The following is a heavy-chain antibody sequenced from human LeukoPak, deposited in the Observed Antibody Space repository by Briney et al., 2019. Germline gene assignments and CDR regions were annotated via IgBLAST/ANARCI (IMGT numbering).Heavy chain of an antibody. CDR3: ARGGDCVTTSCYYFDF. Sequence: PGGSLRLSCAASGFTFSGYSMNWVRQAPGKGLEWVSSVSTTGYYIYYADSVKGRFSISRDNAKNSLYLQMNSLRAEDRAVYYCARGGDCVTTSCYYFDFWGQGTRVTVSS. D-gene: IGHD2-2*01. V-gene: IGHV3-21*01. CDR1: GFTFSGYS. CDR2: VSTTGYYI. J-gene: IGHJ4*02.